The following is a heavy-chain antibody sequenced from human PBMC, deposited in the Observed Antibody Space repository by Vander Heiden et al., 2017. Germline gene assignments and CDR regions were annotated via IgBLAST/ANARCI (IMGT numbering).Heavy chain of an antibody. Sequence: QVQLQQWGAGRWKPSETLSLTCAVYGGSFSGYSWRWIRQPPGKGLEWIGEIHHSGSTNYNPSLKSRVTISVDTSTNQFSLKLSSVTAADTAVYYCARGTFYYYDSGGYYRYFDYWGQGTLVTVSS. CDR3: ARGTFYYYDSGGYYRYFDY. CDR1: GGSFSGYS. J-gene: IGHJ4*02. V-gene: IGHV4-34*01. CDR2: IHHSGST. D-gene: IGHD3-22*01.